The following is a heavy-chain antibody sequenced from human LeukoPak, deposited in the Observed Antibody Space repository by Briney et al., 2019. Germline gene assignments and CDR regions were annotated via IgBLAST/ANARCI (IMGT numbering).Heavy chain of an antibody. V-gene: IGHV3-74*01. D-gene: IGHD2/OR15-2a*01. CDR1: GNYW. CDR2: INSDGSWT. J-gene: IGHJ4*02. Sequence: GGSLRLSCAASGNYWMHWVRQAPGKGLVWVSHINSDGSWTSYADSVKGRSTISKDNAKNTVYLQMNNLRAEDTAVYYCVSFYEAYWGRGTLVTVSS. CDR3: VSFYEAY.